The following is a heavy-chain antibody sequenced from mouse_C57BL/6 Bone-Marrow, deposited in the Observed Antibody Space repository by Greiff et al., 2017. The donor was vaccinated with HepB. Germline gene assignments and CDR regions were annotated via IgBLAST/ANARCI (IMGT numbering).Heavy chain of an antibody. D-gene: IGHD2-3*01. J-gene: IGHJ2*01. CDR2: IYPRSGNT. CDR1: GYTFTSYG. V-gene: IGHV1-81*01. Sequence: VQVVESGAELARPGASVKLSCKASGYTFTSYGISWVKQRTGQGLEWIGEIYPRSGNTYYNEKFKGKATLTADKSSSTAYMELRSLTSEDSAVYFCARYDGYFYYFDYWGQGTTLTVSS. CDR3: ARYDGYFYYFDY.